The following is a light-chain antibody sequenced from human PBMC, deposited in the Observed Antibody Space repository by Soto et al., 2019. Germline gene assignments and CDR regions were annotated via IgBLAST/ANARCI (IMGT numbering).Light chain of an antibody. CDR1: TMTVGSYTY. CDR3: SSYTISSTYV. V-gene: IGLV2-14*01. CDR2: DVS. Sequence: QSALTHPPSVSGSPGKSIAIPCTGTTMTVGSYTYVSWYQQHPGKAPKLMIFDVSNRPSGVSDRFSGSKSGNTASLTISGLQADDEADYYCSSYTISSTYVFGTGTKLTVL. J-gene: IGLJ1*01.